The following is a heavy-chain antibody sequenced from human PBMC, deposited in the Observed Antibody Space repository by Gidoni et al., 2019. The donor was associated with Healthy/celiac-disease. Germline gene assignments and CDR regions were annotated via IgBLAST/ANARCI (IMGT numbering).Heavy chain of an antibody. D-gene: IGHD6-6*01. Sequence: QVQLQQWGAGLLKPSENLSLTCAVYGGSFSGYYWSWIRQPPGKGLEWIGEINHSGSTNYNPSLKSRVTISVDTSKNQFSLKLSSVTAADTAVYYCARDGARPHRPYYFDYWGQGTLVTVSS. V-gene: IGHV4-34*01. J-gene: IGHJ4*02. CDR1: GGSFSGYY. CDR2: INHSGST. CDR3: ARDGARPHRPYYFDY.